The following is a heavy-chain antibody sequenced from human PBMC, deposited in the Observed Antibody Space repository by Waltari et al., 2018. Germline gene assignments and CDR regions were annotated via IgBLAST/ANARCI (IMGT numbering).Heavy chain of an antibody. CDR3: ARGRTGGNDY. Sequence: QVQLQQWGAGLLNPSETLSLTCAVYGGSFSGYYWSWIRQPPGKGLEWIGEINHSGSTNYNPSLKSRVTISVDTSKNQFSLKLISVTAADTAVYYCARGRTGGNDYWGQGTLVTVSS. CDR2: INHSGST. D-gene: IGHD7-27*01. V-gene: IGHV4-34*01. CDR1: GGSFSGYY. J-gene: IGHJ4*02.